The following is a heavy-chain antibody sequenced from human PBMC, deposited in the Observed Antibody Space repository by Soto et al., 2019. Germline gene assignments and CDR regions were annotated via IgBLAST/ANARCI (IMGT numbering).Heavy chain of an antibody. D-gene: IGHD2-15*01. J-gene: IGHJ6*02. CDR2: ISYDGSNK. CDR3: ARLPWGVAATDGDYYYYGMDV. CDR1: GFTFSSYA. V-gene: IGHV3-30-3*01. Sequence: QVQLVESGGGVVQPGRSLRLSCAASGFTFSSYAMHWVRQAPGKGLEWVAVISYDGSNKYYADSVKGRFTISRDNSKNTLYLQMNSLRAEDTAVYYCARLPWGVAATDGDYYYYGMDVWGQGTTVTVSS.